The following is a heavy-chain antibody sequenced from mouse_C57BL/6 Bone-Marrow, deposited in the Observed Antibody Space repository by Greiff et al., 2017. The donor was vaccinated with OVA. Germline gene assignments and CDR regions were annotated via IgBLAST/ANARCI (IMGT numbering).Heavy chain of an antibody. Sequence: EVKVVESGGDLVKPGGSLKLSCAASGFTFSSYGMSWVRQTPDKRLEWVATISSGGSYTYYPDSVKGRFTISRDNAKNTLYLQMSSLKSEDTAMYYCARHDGYYVFAYWGQGTLVTVSA. V-gene: IGHV5-6*01. CDR1: GFTFSSYG. CDR2: ISSGGSYT. D-gene: IGHD2-3*01. CDR3: ARHDGYYVFAY. J-gene: IGHJ3*01.